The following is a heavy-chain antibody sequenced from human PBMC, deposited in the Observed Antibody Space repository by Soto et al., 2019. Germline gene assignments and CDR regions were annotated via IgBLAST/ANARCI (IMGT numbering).Heavy chain of an antibody. CDR1: GGTFSSYA. CDR3: ASPGVEYTRPKPFDY. J-gene: IGHJ4*02. CDR2: IIPIFGTA. Sequence: SVKVSCKASGGTFSSYAISWVRQAPGQGLEWMGGIIPIFGTANYAQKFQGRVTITADESTSTAYMELSSLRSEDTAVYYCASPGVEYTRPKPFDYWGQRTLLPVSS. D-gene: IGHD6-6*01. V-gene: IGHV1-69*13.